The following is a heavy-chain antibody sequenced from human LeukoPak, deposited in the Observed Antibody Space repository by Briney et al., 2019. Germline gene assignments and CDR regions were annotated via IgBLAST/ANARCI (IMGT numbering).Heavy chain of an antibody. D-gene: IGHD6-13*01. J-gene: IGHJ5*02. CDR2: IYYSGST. CDR1: GGSISSYY. CDR3: ARAGYSSSWYPDWFDP. Sequence: SETLSLTCTVSGGSISSYYWSWIRQPPGKGLEWIGYIYYSGSTNYNPSLKSRVTIPVDTSKNQFSLKLSSVTAADTAVYYCARAGYSSSWYPDWFDPWGQGTLVTVSS. V-gene: IGHV4-59*01.